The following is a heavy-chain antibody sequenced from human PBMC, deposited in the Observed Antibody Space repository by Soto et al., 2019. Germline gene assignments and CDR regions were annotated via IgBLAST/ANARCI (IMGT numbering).Heavy chain of an antibody. D-gene: IGHD3-9*01. V-gene: IGHV1-8*01. CDR2: MNPNSGNT. CDR1: GYTFTSYD. CDR3: ARGKLRYFDWLSEADY. J-gene: IGHJ4*02. Sequence: ASVKVSCKASGYTFTSYDINWVRQATGQGLEWMGWMNPNSGNTGYAQKFQGRVTMTRNTSISTAYMELSSLRPEDTAVYYCARGKLRYFDWLSEADYWGQGTLVTVSS.